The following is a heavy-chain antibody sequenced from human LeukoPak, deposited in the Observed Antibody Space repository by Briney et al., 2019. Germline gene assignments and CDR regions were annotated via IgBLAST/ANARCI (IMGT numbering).Heavy chain of an antibody. CDR2: IRSKAYGGTT. D-gene: IGHD6-13*01. CDR1: GFIFSNYG. Sequence: GGSLRLSCAASGFIFSNYGMHWVRQAPGRGLEWVGFIRSKAYGGTTDYAASVKGRFTISRDDSKSIAFLQMNSLKTEDTAVYYCTRDLNPYSSSWYIPWYWGQGTLVTVSS. V-gene: IGHV3-49*04. J-gene: IGHJ4*02. CDR3: TRDLNPYSSSWYIPWY.